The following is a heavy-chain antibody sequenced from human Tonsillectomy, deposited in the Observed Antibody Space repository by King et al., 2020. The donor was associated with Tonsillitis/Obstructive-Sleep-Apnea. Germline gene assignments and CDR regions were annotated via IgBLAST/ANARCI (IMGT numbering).Heavy chain of an antibody. Sequence: QLQESGPGLVKPSETLSLTCIVSGGSISSSRFYWGWIRQPPGKGLEWIGNIYYTGNSHYNPSLKSRLTISVDTSSNQISLKLSSVTAADTAVYYCARREDYDFWSSPQRGWFDPWGQGTLVTVSS. D-gene: IGHD3-3*01. V-gene: IGHV4-39*01. CDR2: IYYTGNS. CDR3: ARREDYDFWSSPQRGWFDP. CDR1: GGSISSSRFY. J-gene: IGHJ5*02.